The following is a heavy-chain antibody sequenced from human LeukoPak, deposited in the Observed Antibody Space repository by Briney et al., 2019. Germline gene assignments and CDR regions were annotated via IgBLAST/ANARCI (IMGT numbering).Heavy chain of an antibody. CDR1: GYTFTSYA. J-gene: IGHJ5*02. Sequence: GASVKVSCKASGYTFTSYAMHWVRQAPGQRLEWMGWINAGNGDTKYSQKFQGRVTLTRDTSASTAYMELSSLRSEDTGAYYCAREDIVNINWSDPWGQGTLVTVSS. CDR2: INAGNGDT. D-gene: IGHD2-15*01. CDR3: AREDIVNINWSDP. V-gene: IGHV1-3*01.